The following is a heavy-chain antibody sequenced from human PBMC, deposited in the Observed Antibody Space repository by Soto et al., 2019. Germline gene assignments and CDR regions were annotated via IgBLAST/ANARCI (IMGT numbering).Heavy chain of an antibody. D-gene: IGHD3-9*01. CDR1: GFTFSSYW. CDR3: ALLTGYQTIDY. V-gene: IGHV3-7*01. J-gene: IGHJ4*02. CDR2: IKQDGSEK. Sequence: GGSLRLSCAASGFTFSSYWMSWVRQAPGKGLEWVANIKQDGSEKYYVDSVKGRFTISRDNAKNSLYLQMNSLRAEDTAVYYCALLTGYQTIDYWGQGTLVTVSS.